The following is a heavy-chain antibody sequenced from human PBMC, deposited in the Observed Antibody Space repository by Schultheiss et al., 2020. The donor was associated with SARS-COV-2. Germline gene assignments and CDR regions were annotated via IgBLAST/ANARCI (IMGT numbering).Heavy chain of an antibody. D-gene: IGHD3-22*01. CDR3: ARTYYYDSSGYN. Sequence: SETLSLTCTVSGYSISSGYYWGWIRQPPGKGLEWIGRIYTSGSTYYNPSLKSRVTISVDTSKNQFSLKLSSVTAADTAVYYCARTYYYDSSGYNWGQGTLVTVSS. CDR2: IYTSGST. CDR1: GYSISSGYY. J-gene: IGHJ4*02. V-gene: IGHV4-38-2*02.